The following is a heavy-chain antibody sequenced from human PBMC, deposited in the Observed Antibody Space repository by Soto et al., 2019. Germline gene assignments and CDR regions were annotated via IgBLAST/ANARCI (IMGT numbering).Heavy chain of an antibody. V-gene: IGHV3-74*01. Sequence: EVQLVESGGGLVQPGGSLRLSCAASGFTFSSYWMHWVRQAPGKGLVWVSRINSDGSSTNYADSVKGRFTISRDNXXYGLYLQIDRLRAEDTAVYYRPSGCGSGCRNAFDIWGQGTMVTVSS. CDR2: INSDGSST. CDR3: PSGCGSGCRNAFDI. J-gene: IGHJ3*02. CDR1: GFTFSSYW. D-gene: IGHD6-19*01.